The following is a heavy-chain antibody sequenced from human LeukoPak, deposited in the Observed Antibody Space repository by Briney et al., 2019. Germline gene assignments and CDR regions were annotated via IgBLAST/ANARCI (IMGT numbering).Heavy chain of an antibody. D-gene: IGHD2-15*01. V-gene: IGHV3-23*01. CDR1: GFTFSSYG. Sequence: GGSLRLSCAASGFTFSSYGMSWVRQAPGKGLEWVSTISGSGGSTYYVDSVKGRFTISRDNSKNTLYLQMNSLRAEDTAVYYCAKAKGYCSGGSCYDLPFDYWGQGTLVTVSS. CDR3: AKAKGYCSGGSCYDLPFDY. CDR2: ISGSGGST. J-gene: IGHJ4*02.